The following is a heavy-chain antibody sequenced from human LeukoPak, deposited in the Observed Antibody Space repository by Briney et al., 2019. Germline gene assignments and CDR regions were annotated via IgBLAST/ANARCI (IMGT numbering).Heavy chain of an antibody. D-gene: IGHD6-6*01. CDR1: RCGFAGGV. J-gene: IGHJ4*02. V-gene: IGHV1-58*01. Sequence: GAAVLVACEACRCGFAGGVVLGVRQDRGKSPEWPGWDVVGSGNTNYAQKFQARVTITRDLSTSTAYVELSGLRSEDTAVYYCAAGGPAFSSSSVTAADCRGQGALVTVCS. CDR3: AAGGPAFSSSSVTAADC. CDR2: DVVGSGNT.